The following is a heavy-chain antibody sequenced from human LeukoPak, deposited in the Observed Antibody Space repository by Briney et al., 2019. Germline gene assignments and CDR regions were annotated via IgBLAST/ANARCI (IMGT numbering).Heavy chain of an antibody. J-gene: IGHJ5*02. CDR3: ARVQVPGLEFDP. CDR1: GFTFSSYA. D-gene: IGHD1-1*01. V-gene: IGHV3-23*01. Sequence: PGGSLRLSCAASGFTFSSYAMSWVRQAPGKGLEWVSAISGSGGSTWYADSVKGRFTISRDNSKNTLYLQMNSLRAEDSAVYYCARVQVPGLEFDPWGQGTLVTVSS. CDR2: ISGSGGST.